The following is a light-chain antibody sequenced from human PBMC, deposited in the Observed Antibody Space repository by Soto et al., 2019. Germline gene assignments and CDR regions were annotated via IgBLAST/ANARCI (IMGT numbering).Light chain of an antibody. CDR3: QPHNNWPVVT. Sequence: EMVMTQSPVTLSGSPGERVTLSCRASRTISRNLAWYQQKPGQAPRLLIYGASTRATGIPDRFSGGGSGTEFTLTINSLQSEDFAMYYCQPHNNWPVVTFGGGTRVEIK. V-gene: IGKV3-15*01. J-gene: IGKJ4*01. CDR2: GAS. CDR1: RTISRN.